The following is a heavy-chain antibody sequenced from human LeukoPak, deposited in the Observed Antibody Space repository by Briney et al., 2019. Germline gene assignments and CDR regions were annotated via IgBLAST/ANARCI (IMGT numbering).Heavy chain of an antibody. V-gene: IGHV3-30-3*01. Sequence: PGGSLRLSCAASGFTFSSYAMHWVRQAPGKGLEWVAVISYDGSNKYYADSVKGRFTISRDNSKNTLYLQMNSLRAEDTAVYYCAREAGSSPAFDYWGQGTLVTVSS. CDR1: GFTFSSYA. CDR2: ISYDGSNK. CDR3: AREAGSSPAFDY. D-gene: IGHD6-13*01. J-gene: IGHJ4*02.